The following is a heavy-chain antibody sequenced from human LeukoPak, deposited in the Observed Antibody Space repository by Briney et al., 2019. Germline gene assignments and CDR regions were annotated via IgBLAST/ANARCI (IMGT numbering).Heavy chain of an antibody. V-gene: IGHV3-64D*06. J-gene: IGHJ4*02. D-gene: IGHD6-19*01. CDR3: VKYRRLPVAGGCFDY. CDR2: ISANGGGT. CDR1: GFTFSSYA. Sequence: PGGSLRLSCSASGFTFSSYAMHWVRQAPGKGLEYVSTISANGGGTYYADSVKGRLTISRDNSKNTLYLQMSSLRAEDTAGYYCVKYRRLPVAGGCFDYWGQGTLVTVSS.